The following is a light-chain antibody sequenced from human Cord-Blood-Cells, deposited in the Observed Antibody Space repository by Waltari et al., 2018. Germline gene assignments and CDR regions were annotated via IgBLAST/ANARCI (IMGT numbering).Light chain of an antibody. Sequence: DIQMTQPPSSLSASVGDRVTITCRASQSISSYLNWYQQKPGKAPKLLIYAASSLQSGVPSRFSGRGSETDFTLTISSLQPEDFATYDCQQSYSTPYTFGQGTKLEIK. V-gene: IGKV1-39*01. CDR3: QQSYSTPYT. CDR1: QSISSY. CDR2: AAS. J-gene: IGKJ2*01.